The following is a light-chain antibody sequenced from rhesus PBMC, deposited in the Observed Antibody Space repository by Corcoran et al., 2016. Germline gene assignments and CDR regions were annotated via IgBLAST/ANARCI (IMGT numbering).Light chain of an antibody. V-gene: IGKV1-59*02. Sequence: AIQMTQSPSPLSASVGDTVTITCRASQSIGSNLAWYQQKPGKFPKLLIYAASTLQSEVPSRFRGSGSGTDFTLPISSLQPEDGATYYCQKCDSAPNSFGQGTKVEIK. CDR3: QKCDSAPNS. CDR2: AAS. J-gene: IGKJ2*01. CDR1: QSIGSN.